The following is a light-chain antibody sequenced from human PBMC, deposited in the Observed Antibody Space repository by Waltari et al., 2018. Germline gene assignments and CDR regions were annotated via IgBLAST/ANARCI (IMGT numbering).Light chain of an antibody. CDR3: QQTYTTPWT. J-gene: IGKJ1*01. CDR2: AAS. CDR1: HSIRRY. Sequence: DFQMTQSPSSLSASVGDRVTITRRASHSIRRYLYWYRQRPGVAPNLLIYAASDLQSGAPARFRGSGSGTDFTRTISSLQPEDFATYYCQQTYTTPWTFGQGTKVEIK. V-gene: IGKV1-39*01.